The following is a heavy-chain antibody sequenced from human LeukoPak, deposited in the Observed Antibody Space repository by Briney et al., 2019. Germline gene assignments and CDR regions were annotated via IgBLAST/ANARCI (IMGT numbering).Heavy chain of an antibody. J-gene: IGHJ4*02. Sequence: GASVKVSCKASGYTFTSYYMHWARQAPGQGLEWMGIINPSGGSTSYAQKFQGRVTMTRDTSTSTVYVELSSLRSEDTAVYYCARTYYYDSSGYPFDYRGQGTLVTVSS. CDR2: INPSGGST. CDR3: ARTYYYDSSGYPFDY. D-gene: IGHD3-22*01. CDR1: GYTFTSYY. V-gene: IGHV1-46*01.